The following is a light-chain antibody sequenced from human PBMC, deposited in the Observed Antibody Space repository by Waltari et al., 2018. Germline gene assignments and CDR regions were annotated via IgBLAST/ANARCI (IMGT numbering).Light chain of an antibody. V-gene: IGKV2-28*01. CDR1: QSLLHSDGYNY. CDR3: MQGLQTPT. Sequence: DIVMTQSPLSLPVTPGEPASISCRSSQSLLHSDGYNYLDWYLQKPGQSPQLLIYLVSNRASGVPDRGSGSGSGTEFKLKISRVEAGDVGIYYCMQGLQTPTFGQGTKVELK. CDR2: LVS. J-gene: IGKJ1*01.